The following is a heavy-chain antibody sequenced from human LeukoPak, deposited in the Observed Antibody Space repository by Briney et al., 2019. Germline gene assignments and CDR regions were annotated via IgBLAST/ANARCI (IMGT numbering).Heavy chain of an antibody. CDR2: ISYDGSNK. J-gene: IGHJ2*01. V-gene: IGHV3-30*03. Sequence: GRSLRLSCAASGFTFSSYGMHWVRQAPGKGLEWVAVISYDGSNKYYADSVKGRFTISRDNSKNTLYLQMNSLRAQDTAVYFCRFGEPAGYFDLWGRGTLVTVSS. D-gene: IGHD3-10*01. CDR3: RFGEPAGYFDL. CDR1: GFTFSSYG.